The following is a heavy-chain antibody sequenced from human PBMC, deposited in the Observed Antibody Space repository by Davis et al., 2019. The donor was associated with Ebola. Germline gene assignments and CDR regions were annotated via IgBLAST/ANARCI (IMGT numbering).Heavy chain of an antibody. CDR1: GYSFSNYW. Sequence: KVSCKGSGYSFSNYWISWVRQMPGKGLEWMGIIYTGDSDTRYGPSFRGQVTISADKSVKTAFLQWSSLKASDTAMYYCASLRRTITGMDDGFDIWGQGTMVTVSS. CDR2: IYTGDSDT. D-gene: IGHD2-8*02. CDR3: ASLRRTITGMDDGFDI. V-gene: IGHV5-51*01. J-gene: IGHJ3*02.